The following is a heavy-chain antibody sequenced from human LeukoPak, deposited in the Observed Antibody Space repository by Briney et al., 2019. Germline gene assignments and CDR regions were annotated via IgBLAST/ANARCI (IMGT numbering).Heavy chain of an antibody. J-gene: IGHJ3*02. CDR1: GYSFTSYW. D-gene: IGHD3-22*01. CDR3: ARQYDSSGYLGLDAFDI. CDR2: IYPGDSDT. Sequence: GESLKISCKGSGYSFTSYWIGWVRQMPGKGLEWMGIIYPGDSDTRYSPSFQGQVTISADKSISTAYLQWSSLKASGTAMYYCARQYDSSGYLGLDAFDIWGQGTMVTVSS. V-gene: IGHV5-51*01.